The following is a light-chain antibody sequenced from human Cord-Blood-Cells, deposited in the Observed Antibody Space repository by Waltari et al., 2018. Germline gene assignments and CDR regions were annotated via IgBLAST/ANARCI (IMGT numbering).Light chain of an antibody. Sequence: DIVMPQSPLSLPVSPGEPASTSCRSSQSLLHSNGYNYLDWYLQKPGQSPQLLIYLGSNRASGVPDRFSGSGSGTDFTLKISRVEAEDVGVYYCMQALQTPFTFGPGTKVDIK. V-gene: IGKV2-28*01. CDR1: QSLLHSNGYNY. CDR3: MQALQTPFT. J-gene: IGKJ3*01. CDR2: LGS.